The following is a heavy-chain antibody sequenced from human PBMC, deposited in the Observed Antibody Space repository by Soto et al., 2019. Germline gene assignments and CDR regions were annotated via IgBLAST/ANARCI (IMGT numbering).Heavy chain of an antibody. CDR3: ARDVEMATITGGFDY. Sequence: ASVKVFCKASGYTFTSYGISWVRQAPGQGLEWMGWISAYNGNTNYAQKLQGRVTMTTDTSTSTAYMELRSLRSDDTAVYYCARDVEMATITGGFDYWGQGTLVTVSS. J-gene: IGHJ4*02. CDR1: GYTFTSYG. V-gene: IGHV1-18*04. CDR2: ISAYNGNT. D-gene: IGHD5-12*01.